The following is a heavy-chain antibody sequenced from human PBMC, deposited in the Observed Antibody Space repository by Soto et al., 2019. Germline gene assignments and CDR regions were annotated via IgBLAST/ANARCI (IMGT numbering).Heavy chain of an antibody. J-gene: IGHJ6*02. Sequence: QITLKESGPTLVKPTQTLTLTCTVSGLSLRTTGVGVGWVRQPPGKALEWLALLYWDDDKRYSPSLKSRLTITKDIPEKQVVLTMTNMDTVDTATDYCVPSRCGGDCLEFYSSDAYYGLDVWGQGTTVTVSS. CDR3: VPSRCGGDCLEFYSSDAYYGLDV. D-gene: IGHD2-21*02. CDR2: LYWDDDK. CDR1: GLSLRTTGVG. V-gene: IGHV2-5*02.